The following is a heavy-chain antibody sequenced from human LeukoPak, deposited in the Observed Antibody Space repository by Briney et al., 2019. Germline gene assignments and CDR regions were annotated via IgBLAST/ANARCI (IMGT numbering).Heavy chain of an antibody. J-gene: IGHJ4*02. CDR3: AKDAPNYYGSGSYPDY. CDR2: IRYDGSNK. D-gene: IGHD3-10*01. CDR1: GFTFSSYG. Sequence: GGSVRLSCAASGFTFSSYGMHWVRQAPGKGLEWVAFIRYDGSNKYYADSVKGRFTISRDNSKNTLYLQMNSLRAEDTAVYYCAKDAPNYYGSGSYPDYWGQGTLVTVSS. V-gene: IGHV3-30*02.